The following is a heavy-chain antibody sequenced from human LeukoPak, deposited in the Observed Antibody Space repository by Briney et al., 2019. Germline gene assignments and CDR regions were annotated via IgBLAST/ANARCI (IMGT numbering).Heavy chain of an antibody. CDR1: GGSISSYY. V-gene: IGHV4-59*12. J-gene: IGHJ6*02. Sequence: SETLSLTCTVSGGSISSYYWSWIRQPPGKGLEWIGYIYYSGSTNYNPSLKSRVTISVDTSKNQFSLKLSSVTAADTAVYYCARLSYGMDVWGQGTTVTVSS. D-gene: IGHD5/OR15-5a*01. CDR2: IYYSGST. CDR3: ARLSYGMDV.